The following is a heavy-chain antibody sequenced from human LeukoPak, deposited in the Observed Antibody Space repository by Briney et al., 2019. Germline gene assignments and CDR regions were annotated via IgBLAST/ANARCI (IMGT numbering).Heavy chain of an antibody. CDR2: IYYSGST. Sequence: SETLSLTCTVSGGSISTYYWSWLRQPPGKGLEGIGYIYYSGSTNYNPSLKSRVTISVDTSKNQFSLKLSSVTAADTAVYYCARHIRIMTTFGGVIVGDYFDYWGQGTLVTVSS. V-gene: IGHV4-59*08. J-gene: IGHJ4*02. CDR3: ARHIRIMTTFGGVIVGDYFDY. CDR1: GGSISTYY. D-gene: IGHD3-16*02.